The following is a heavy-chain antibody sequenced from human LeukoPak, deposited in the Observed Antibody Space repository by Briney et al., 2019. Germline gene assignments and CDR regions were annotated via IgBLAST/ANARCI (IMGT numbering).Heavy chain of an antibody. V-gene: IGHV3-7*04. J-gene: IGHJ4*02. CDR1: GFTFGKYW. CDR3: TRVGYIDEGIDY. D-gene: IGHD5-24*01. Sequence: GGSLRLSCVASGFTFGKYWMSWVRQAPGKGLEWVANIKQDGSKKSYVDSVKGRFTISRDNAKNSLYLQMNSLRAEDTAMYYCTRVGYIDEGIDYWGQGTLVTVSS. CDR2: IKQDGSKK.